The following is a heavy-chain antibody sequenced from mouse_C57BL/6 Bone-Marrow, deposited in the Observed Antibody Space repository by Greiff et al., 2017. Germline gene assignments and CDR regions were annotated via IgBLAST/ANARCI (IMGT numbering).Heavy chain of an antibody. V-gene: IGHV1-42*01. Sequence: EVQLKESGPELVKPGASVKISCKASGYSFTGYYMNWVKQSPEKSLEWIGEINPSTGGTTYNQKFKAKATLTVDKSSSTAYMQLKSLTSEDSAVYYCARGRLVDYWGQGTTLTVSS. CDR2: INPSTGGT. J-gene: IGHJ2*01. CDR1: GYSFTGYY. CDR3: ARGRLVDY. D-gene: IGHD3-2*02.